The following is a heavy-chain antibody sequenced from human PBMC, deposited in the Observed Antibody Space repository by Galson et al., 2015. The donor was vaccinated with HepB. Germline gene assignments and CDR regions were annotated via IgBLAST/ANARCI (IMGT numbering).Heavy chain of an antibody. Sequence: SVKVSCKASGYTFTIYGISWVRQAPGQGLAWMGWISAYNGNTNYAQKFQGRVTMTTDTSTSTANMELRSLRSDDTAVYYCARGDGVVVIGAFDIWGQGTMVTVSS. CDR2: ISAYNGNT. J-gene: IGHJ3*02. CDR1: GYTFTIYG. D-gene: IGHD3-22*01. V-gene: IGHV1-18*01. CDR3: ARGDGVVVIGAFDI.